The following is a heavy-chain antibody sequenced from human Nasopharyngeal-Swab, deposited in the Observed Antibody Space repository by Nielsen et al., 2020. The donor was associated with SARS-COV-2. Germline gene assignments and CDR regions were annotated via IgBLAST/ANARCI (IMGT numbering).Heavy chain of an antibody. CDR2: ISGSGGST. Sequence: GESLKISCAASGFTFSSYAMSWVRQAPGKGLEWVSAISGSGGSTYYADSVKGRFTISRGNSKNTLYLQMNSLRAEDTAVYYCASMGEVGATPTFDYWGQGTLVTVSS. CDR1: GFTFSSYA. D-gene: IGHD1-26*01. V-gene: IGHV3-23*01. J-gene: IGHJ4*02. CDR3: ASMGEVGATPTFDY.